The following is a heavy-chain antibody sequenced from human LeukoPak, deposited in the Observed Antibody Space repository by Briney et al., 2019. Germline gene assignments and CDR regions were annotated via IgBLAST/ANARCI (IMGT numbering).Heavy chain of an antibody. J-gene: IGHJ4*02. V-gene: IGHV3-23*01. Sequence: GESLRLSCAASGFTFSAYAMTWVRQAPGKGLEWVSSMSGRDDKTYYTDSAKGRFTISRDNSRNTLYLQMNSLRAEDTALYYCARVAYDSYGHYYHDYFDYWGQGTLVTVSS. CDR1: GFTFSAYA. CDR3: ARVAYDSYGHYYHDYFDY. CDR2: MSGRDDKT. D-gene: IGHD3-22*01.